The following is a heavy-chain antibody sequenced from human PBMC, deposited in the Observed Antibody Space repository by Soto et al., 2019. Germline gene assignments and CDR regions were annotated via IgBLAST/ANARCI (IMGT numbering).Heavy chain of an antibody. D-gene: IGHD4-17*01. J-gene: IGHJ3*02. CDR2: IDSDGNRI. Sequence: EVQLVQSGGGLVQPGGSLRLSCAAYGFTFNRYWMHWVRQVPGKGLVWVSRIDSDGNRITYADSVKGRFTISSDNAKNTTDLHLNSMRAEHTAVDECDRLRSTTWGFGDAFEIWGQGTMVTVSS. V-gene: IGHV3-74*03. CDR1: GFTFNRYW. CDR3: DRLRSTTWGFGDAFEI.